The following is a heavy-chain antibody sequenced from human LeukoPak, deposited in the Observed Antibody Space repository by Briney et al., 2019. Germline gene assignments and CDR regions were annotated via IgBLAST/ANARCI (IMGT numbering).Heavy chain of an antibody. CDR1: GFTFSSYA. CDR2: ISSDSSTI. Sequence: GGSLRLSCAASGFTFSSYAMNWVRQAPGKGLEWLSYISSDSSTIYSADSVKGRFTISRDNAKNSLYLQMHSLRAEDTAAYYCARDYGGIDYWGQGTLVTVSS. J-gene: IGHJ4*02. D-gene: IGHD3-10*01. CDR3: ARDYGGIDY. V-gene: IGHV3-48*01.